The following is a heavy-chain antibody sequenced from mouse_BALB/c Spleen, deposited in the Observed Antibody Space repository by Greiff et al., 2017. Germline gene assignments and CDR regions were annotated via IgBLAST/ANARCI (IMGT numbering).Heavy chain of an antibody. Sequence: EVQRVESGGGLVQPGGSRKLSCAASGFTFSSFGMHWVRQAPEKGLEWVAYISSGSSTIYYADTVKGRFTISRDNPKNTLFLQMTSLRSEDTAMYYCERRKDGPTGAWFAYWGQGTLVTVSA. D-gene: IGHD1-2*01. V-gene: IGHV5-17*02. CDR2: ISSGSSTI. CDR1: GFTFSSFG. CDR3: ERRKDGPTGAWFAY. J-gene: IGHJ3*01.